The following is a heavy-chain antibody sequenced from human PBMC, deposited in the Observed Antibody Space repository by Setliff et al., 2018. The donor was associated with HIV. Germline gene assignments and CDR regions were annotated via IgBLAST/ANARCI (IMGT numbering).Heavy chain of an antibody. CDR3: ARGGRLQYFDWPSYAMDV. V-gene: IGHV3-11*04. J-gene: IGHJ6*02. CDR2: VTGDGRTK. CDR1: GFTFRNYY. D-gene: IGHD3-9*01. Sequence: GGSLRLSCAASGFTFRNYYMSWIRQTPGKGLEWVSFVTGDGRTKKDADSVRGRFTISRDNAKSSLYLQMNSLRAEDTAVYYCARGGRLQYFDWPSYAMDVWGQGTTGTVSS.